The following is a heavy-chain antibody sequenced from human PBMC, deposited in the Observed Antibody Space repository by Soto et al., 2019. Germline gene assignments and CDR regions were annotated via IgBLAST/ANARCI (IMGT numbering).Heavy chain of an antibody. D-gene: IGHD1-1*01. CDR2: ISSGSTNI. Sequence: QVQLVESGGGLVRPGGSLRLSCAASGFTFSDFYMSWIRQAPGKGLEWISYISSGSTNIFYADSVKGRFTVSRDIAKNSVSLQMDSLRAEDTAVYYCARDRNAAGSDYWGQGTLVTVSS. J-gene: IGHJ4*02. V-gene: IGHV3-11*01. CDR3: ARDRNAAGSDY. CDR1: GFTFSDFY.